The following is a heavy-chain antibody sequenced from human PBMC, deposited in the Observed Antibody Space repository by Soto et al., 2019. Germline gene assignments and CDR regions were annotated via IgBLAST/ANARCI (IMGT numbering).Heavy chain of an antibody. CDR1: GFTFSSYG. CDR2: IWYAGSNK. J-gene: IGHJ4*02. V-gene: IGHV3-33*01. Sequence: QVQLVESGGGVVQPGRSLRLSCAASGFTFSSYGMHWVRQAPGQGLEWVAVIWYAGSNKYYADSVKGRFTISRDNTKNTLYLQMSILRAEDTALYYCARDRGSLDYWGEGTLVTVSS. D-gene: IGHD2-15*01. CDR3: ARDRGSLDY.